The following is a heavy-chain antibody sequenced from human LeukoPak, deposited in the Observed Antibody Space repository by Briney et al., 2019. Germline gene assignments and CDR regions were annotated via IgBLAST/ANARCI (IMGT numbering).Heavy chain of an antibody. Sequence: GGSLRLSCAASGFTISGFAMSWVRRTPGKGLEWVSGISGSGDNTLYADSVKGRFTISRDNSKNTLYLEMNSLRAEDTAIYYCAKMKGHPLPKYYMDVWGQGTTVTVSS. J-gene: IGHJ6*01. D-gene: IGHD1-26*01. CDR2: ISGSGDNT. CDR3: AKMKGHPLPKYYMDV. V-gene: IGHV3-23*01. CDR1: GFTISGFA.